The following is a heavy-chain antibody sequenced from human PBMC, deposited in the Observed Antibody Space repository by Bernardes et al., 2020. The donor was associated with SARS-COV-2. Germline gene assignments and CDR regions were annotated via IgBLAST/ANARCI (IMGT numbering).Heavy chain of an antibody. CDR1: GYSFTSYG. CDR3: ARVGGYIGNRDAFDI. Sequence: ASVKVSCKVSGYSFTSYGLSWVRQAPGQGLEWMGWISAFNGNTNSAQKVQDRVTLTADTSTSTVSLDLSSVTAADTAVYYCARVGGYIGNRDAFDIWGQGTLVTVSS. D-gene: IGHD1-26*01. V-gene: IGHV1-18*01. J-gene: IGHJ3*02. CDR2: ISAFNGNT.